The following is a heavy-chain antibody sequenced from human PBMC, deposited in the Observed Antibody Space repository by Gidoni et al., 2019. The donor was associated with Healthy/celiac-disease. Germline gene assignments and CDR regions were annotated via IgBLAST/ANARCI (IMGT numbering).Heavy chain of an antibody. CDR2: IKSKTDGGTT. J-gene: IGHJ4*02. V-gene: IGHV3-15*01. Sequence: EVQLVESGGGLVKPGGSLRLSCAASGFTFSNAWMSWVRQAPGKGLEWVGRIKSKTDGGTTDYAAPVKGRFTISRDDSKNTLYLQMNSLKTEDTAVYYCTTQSAKLRFLEWLSINSRRDFDYWGQGTLVTVSS. CDR1: GFTFSNAW. CDR3: TTQSAKLRFLEWLSINSRRDFDY. D-gene: IGHD3-3*01.